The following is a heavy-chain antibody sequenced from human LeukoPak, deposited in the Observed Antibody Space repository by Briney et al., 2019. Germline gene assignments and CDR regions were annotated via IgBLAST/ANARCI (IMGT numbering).Heavy chain of an antibody. V-gene: IGHV4-59*01. J-gene: IGHJ5*02. D-gene: IGHD3-16*02. Sequence: SETLSLTCTVSGGSMSGCYWSWIRQPPGKGLEWIGYIYYSGSTNYNASLRSRVTISVDTSKNLFSLKLGSVTAADTAVYYCARDRGPRYTASGGDDWFDPWGQGTLVTVSS. CDR2: IYYSGST. CDR3: ARDRGPRYTASGGDDWFDP. CDR1: GGSMSGCY.